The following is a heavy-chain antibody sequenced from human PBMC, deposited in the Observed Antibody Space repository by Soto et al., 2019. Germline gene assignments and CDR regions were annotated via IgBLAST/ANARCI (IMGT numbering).Heavy chain of an antibody. J-gene: IGHJ4*02. D-gene: IGHD3-22*01. CDR1: GFTFSSYA. CDR2: ISGSGGST. CDR3: AKTYYYDSSGYC. Sequence: GGSLRLSCAASGFTFSSYAMSWVRQAPGKGLEWVSAISGSGGSTYYADSVKGRFTISRDNSKNTPYLQMNSLRAEYTAVYYCAKTYYYDSSGYCWGQGTLVTVSS. V-gene: IGHV3-23*01.